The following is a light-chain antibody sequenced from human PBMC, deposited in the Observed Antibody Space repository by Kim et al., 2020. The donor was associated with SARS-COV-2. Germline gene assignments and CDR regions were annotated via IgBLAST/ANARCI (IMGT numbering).Light chain of an antibody. J-gene: IGKJ2*01. Sequence: ASVGDRVSITCRASQIIETYLAWYQQKPGKAPALLIYQASSLHIGVPSRFSGSGSGTEFTLTINSLQPDDFATYYCQHYIRFPYTFGQGTRVDIK. V-gene: IGKV1-5*01. CDR3: QHYIRFPYT. CDR1: QIIETY. CDR2: QAS.